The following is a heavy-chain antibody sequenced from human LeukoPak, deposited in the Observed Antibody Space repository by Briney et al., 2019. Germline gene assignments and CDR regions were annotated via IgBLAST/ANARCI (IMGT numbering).Heavy chain of an antibody. CDR3: ARGWSSSSLWFHP. CDR1: GGFISSYY. D-gene: IGHD6-6*01. CDR2: IYYSGST. V-gene: IGHV4-59*01. Sequence: SETLSLTCTVSGGFISSYYWSWIRQPPGKGLEWIGYIYYSGSTNYNHSLKSRVTISVDTSKKQFSLKLSSVTAADTAMYYCARGWSSSSLWFHPWGQGTLVTVSS. J-gene: IGHJ5*02.